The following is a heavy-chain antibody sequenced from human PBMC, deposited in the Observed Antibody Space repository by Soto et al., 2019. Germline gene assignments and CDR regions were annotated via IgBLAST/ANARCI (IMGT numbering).Heavy chain of an antibody. J-gene: IGHJ4*02. Sequence: SETLSLTCTVSGGSISSGDYYWSWIRQPPGKGLEWIGYIYYSGSTYYNPSLKSRVTISVDTSKNQFSLKLSSVTAADTAVYYCARGGKSSGYYYYFDYWGQRTLVTVSS. CDR2: IYYSGST. V-gene: IGHV4-30-4*01. CDR1: GGSISSGDYY. CDR3: ARGGKSSGYYYYFDY. D-gene: IGHD3-22*01.